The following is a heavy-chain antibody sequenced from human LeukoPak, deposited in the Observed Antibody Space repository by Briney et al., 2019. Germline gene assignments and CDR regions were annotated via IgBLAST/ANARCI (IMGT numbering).Heavy chain of an antibody. J-gene: IGHJ4*02. Sequence: SVKVSCKASGGTFTNYGISWVRQAPGQGLEWMGRVILVLGIADYAQKFQGRVTITADKSTNTAYMDLSSLRSDDTAVYYCARDLDHGGNSFDYWGQGTLLTVSS. V-gene: IGHV1-69*04. CDR2: VILVLGIA. D-gene: IGHD4-23*01. CDR3: ARDLDHGGNSFDY. CDR1: GGTFTNYG.